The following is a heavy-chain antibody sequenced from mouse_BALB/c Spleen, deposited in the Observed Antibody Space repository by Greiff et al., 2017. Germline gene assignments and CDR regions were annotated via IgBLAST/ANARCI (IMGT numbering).Heavy chain of an antibody. CDR2: ISSGSSTI. J-gene: IGHJ4*01. V-gene: IGHV5-17*02. CDR3: ARSLYYGSSYGYYAMDY. D-gene: IGHD1-1*01. CDR1: GFTFSSFG. Sequence: EVKLVESGGGLVQPGGSRKLSCAASGFTFSSFGMHWVRQAPEKGLEWVAYISSGSSTIYYADTVKGRFTISRDNPKNTLFLQMTSLRSEDTAMYYCARSLYYGSSYGYYAMDYWGPGTSVTVSS.